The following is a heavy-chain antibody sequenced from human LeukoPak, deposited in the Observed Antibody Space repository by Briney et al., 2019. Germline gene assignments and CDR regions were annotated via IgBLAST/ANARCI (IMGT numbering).Heavy chain of an antibody. Sequence: GASVKVSCKSSGYTFTSYGISWVRQAPGQGLAWMGWISAYNGNTNYAQKLQGRVTMTTDTSTSTAYMELRSLRSDDTAVYYCARAEIVVVPAASFDPWGQGTLVTVSS. J-gene: IGHJ5*02. V-gene: IGHV1-18*01. D-gene: IGHD2-2*01. CDR2: ISAYNGNT. CDR3: ARAEIVVVPAASFDP. CDR1: GYTFTSYG.